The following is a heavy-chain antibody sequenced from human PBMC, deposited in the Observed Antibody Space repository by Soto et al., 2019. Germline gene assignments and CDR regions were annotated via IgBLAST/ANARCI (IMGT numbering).Heavy chain of an antibody. CDR3: ARLETTVTRRSFDF. Sequence: PGESLKISCKASVYSFTTYWIAWVRQMPGKGLEWMGIIYPGDSDPRYSPSIQGHVTFSVDRSISTAYLQWRSLKASDTAMYYCARLETTVTRRSFDFWGQGTLVTVSS. J-gene: IGHJ4*02. CDR1: VYSFTTYW. CDR2: IYPGDSDP. V-gene: IGHV5-51*01. D-gene: IGHD4-4*01.